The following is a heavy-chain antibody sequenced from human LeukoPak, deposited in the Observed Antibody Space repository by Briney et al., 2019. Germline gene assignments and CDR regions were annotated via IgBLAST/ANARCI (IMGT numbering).Heavy chain of an antibody. CDR2: ISSTSTYI. Sequence: GGSLRLSCAASGFTFSRYSMNWVRQAPGKGLEWVSFISSTSTYIYYADSVKGRFTISRDNAKNSLYLQMNSLRAEDTAVYYCAPLGIVGYWGQGTLVTVSS. J-gene: IGHJ4*02. CDR3: APLGIVGY. CDR1: GFTFSRYS. D-gene: IGHD7-27*01. V-gene: IGHV3-21*01.